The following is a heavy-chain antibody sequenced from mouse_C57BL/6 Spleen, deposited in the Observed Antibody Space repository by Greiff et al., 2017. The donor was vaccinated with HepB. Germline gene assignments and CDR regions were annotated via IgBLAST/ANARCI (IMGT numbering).Heavy chain of an antibody. J-gene: IGHJ4*01. CDR1: GFTFSDYG. CDR3: ARGSGDYAMDY. V-gene: IGHV5-17*01. CDR2: ISSGSSTI. Sequence: EVKLVESGEGLVKPGGSLKLSCAASGFTFSDYGMHWVRQAPEKGLEWVAYISSGSSTIYYADTVKGRFTISRDNAKNTLFLQMTSLRSEDTAMYYCARGSGDYAMDYWGQGTSVTVSS.